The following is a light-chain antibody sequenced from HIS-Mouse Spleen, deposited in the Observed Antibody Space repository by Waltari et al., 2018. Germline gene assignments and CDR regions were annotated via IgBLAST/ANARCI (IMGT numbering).Light chain of an antibody. Sequence: IQMTQSPSFLSASVGDRVTITCRASQSISSYLNWYQQKPGKAPKLLIYAASSLQSGVPSRFSDSGSGTDFTLTISSLQPEDFATYYCQQSYSTPGTFGQGTKVEIK. CDR2: AAS. CDR3: QQSYSTPGT. V-gene: IGKV1-39*01. J-gene: IGKJ1*01. CDR1: QSISSY.